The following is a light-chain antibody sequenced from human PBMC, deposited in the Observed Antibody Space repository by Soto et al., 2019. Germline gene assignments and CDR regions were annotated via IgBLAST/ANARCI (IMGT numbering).Light chain of an antibody. Sequence: DIQMTQSPSSVSASVGDRVTITCRASQDVSSWLAWYQQRPGKVPKLLIYAASGLQSGVSSRFSGSGSGTEFSLTISGLQPEDFATYFCQQYKTYSTWTFGQGTKVEIK. V-gene: IGKV1-12*01. CDR1: QDVSSW. CDR2: AAS. J-gene: IGKJ1*01. CDR3: QQYKTYSTWT.